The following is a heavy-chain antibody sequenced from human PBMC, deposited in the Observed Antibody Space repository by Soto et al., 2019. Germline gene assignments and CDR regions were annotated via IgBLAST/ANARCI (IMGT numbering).Heavy chain of an antibody. CDR1: GFTFSSYA. J-gene: IGHJ6*02. D-gene: IGHD2-2*01. CDR2: ISGSGGST. V-gene: IGHV3-23*01. CDR3: AKDFEIVVVRNYYDGMDV. Sequence: PGGSLRLSCAASGFTFSSYAMSWVRQAPGKGLEWVSAISGSGGSTYYADSVKGRFTISRDNSKNTLYLQMNSLRAEDTAVYYCAKDFEIVVVRNYYDGMDVWGQGTTVTVSS.